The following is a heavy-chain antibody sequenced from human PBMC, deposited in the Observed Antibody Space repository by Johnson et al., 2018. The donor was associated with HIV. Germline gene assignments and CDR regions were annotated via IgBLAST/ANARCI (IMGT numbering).Heavy chain of an antibody. V-gene: IGHV3-66*01. CDR3: ARSSGSYLDDAFDI. CDR1: GFTVSSNY. J-gene: IGHJ3*02. D-gene: IGHD1-26*01. Sequence: VQLVESGGGVARPGGSLRLSCAASGFTVSSNYMSWVRQAPGKGLEWVSVIYSGGSTYYADSVKGRFTISRDNSKNTLYLQMNSLRAEDTAVYYCARSSGSYLDDAFDIWGQGTMVTVSS. CDR2: IYSGGST.